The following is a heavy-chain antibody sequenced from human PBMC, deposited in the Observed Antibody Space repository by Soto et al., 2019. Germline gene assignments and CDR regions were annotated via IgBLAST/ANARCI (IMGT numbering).Heavy chain of an antibody. V-gene: IGHV1-18*01. Sequence: QVQRVQSGDEVKKPGASVKVSCKASGYIFVNYGIAWVRQAPGQGLGWMGWISPYTGNTHSATKVQGRLTMTTYTSTSQAYMDLGSLTSDDTAVYYCVMVDNYVSPTPQDVWGQGTTVTVSS. CDR3: VMVDNYVSPTPQDV. D-gene: IGHD3-16*01. CDR2: ISPYTGNT. CDR1: GYIFVNYG. J-gene: IGHJ6*02.